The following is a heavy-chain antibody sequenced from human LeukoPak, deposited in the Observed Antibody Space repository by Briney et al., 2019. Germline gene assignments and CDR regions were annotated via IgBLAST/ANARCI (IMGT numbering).Heavy chain of an antibody. Sequence: SETLSLTCTVSGGSISSGGYYWSWIRQPPGKGLEWIGYIYHSGSTYYNPSLKSRVTISVDRSKNQISLKLSSVTAADTAVYYCARGIAAAGNAEYFQHWGQGTLVTVSS. CDR2: IYHSGST. V-gene: IGHV4-30-2*01. CDR1: GGSISSGGYY. CDR3: ARGIAAAGNAEYFQH. J-gene: IGHJ1*01. D-gene: IGHD6-13*01.